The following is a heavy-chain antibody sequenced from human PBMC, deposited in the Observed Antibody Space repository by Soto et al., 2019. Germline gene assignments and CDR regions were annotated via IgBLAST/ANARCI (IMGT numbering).Heavy chain of an antibody. D-gene: IGHD2-2*01. CDR2: MNPNSGHT. CDR3: ASDRSTT. J-gene: IGHJ5*02. CDR1: GYTFTSHD. V-gene: IGHV1-8*01. Sequence: QVQLVQSGAEVKKPGASVKVSCKASGYTFTSHDINWMRQATGQGLEWMGWMNPNSGHTNYAQKFQSRVTRTRDTSISTAYMELTSLRSEDTAIYYCASDRSTTWGQGTLVTVSS.